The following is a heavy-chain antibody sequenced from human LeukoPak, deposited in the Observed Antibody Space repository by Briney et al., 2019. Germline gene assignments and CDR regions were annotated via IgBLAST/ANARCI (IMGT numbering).Heavy chain of an antibody. Sequence: GGSLRLSCAASGFTFSSYAMSWVRQAPGEGLEWVSAISGSGGSTYYADSVKGRFTISRDNSKNTLYLQMNSLRAEDTAVYYCAKASDFWRGGDSWFDPWGQGTLVTVSS. CDR3: AKASDFWRGGDSWFDP. J-gene: IGHJ5*02. CDR2: ISGSGGST. CDR1: GFTFSSYA. V-gene: IGHV3-23*01. D-gene: IGHD3-3*01.